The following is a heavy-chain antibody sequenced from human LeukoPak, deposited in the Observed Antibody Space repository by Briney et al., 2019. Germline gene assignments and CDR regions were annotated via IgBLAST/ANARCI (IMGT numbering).Heavy chain of an antibody. CDR3: ARDGWYMDV. CDR2: IKQDGSEK. CDR1: GFTFSSYW. D-gene: IGHD2-15*01. J-gene: IGHJ6*03. Sequence: GGSLRLSCAAAGFTFSSYWMSWVRQAPGKGLEWVANIKQDGSEKYYVDSGKGRFNISRDNAKNSLFLQMNSLRAEDTAVYYCARDGWYMDVWGKGTTVTVSS. V-gene: IGHV3-7*01.